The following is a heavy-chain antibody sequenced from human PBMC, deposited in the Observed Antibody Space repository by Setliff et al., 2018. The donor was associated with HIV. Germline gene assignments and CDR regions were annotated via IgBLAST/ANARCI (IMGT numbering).Heavy chain of an antibody. CDR3: ARDGEYSGSPLDFYYRGMDV. CDR1: AYTFTRYG. V-gene: IGHV1-18*01. D-gene: IGHD1-26*01. CDR2: ISIYNGKT. Sequence: ASVKVSCKASAYTFTRYGISWVRQAAGQGLEWMGWISIYNGKTKYAQKFQGRVTMTTDTSTTTAYMELRSLTSDDTAVYCCARDGEYSGSPLDFYYRGMDVWGQGTTVTVSS. J-gene: IGHJ6*02.